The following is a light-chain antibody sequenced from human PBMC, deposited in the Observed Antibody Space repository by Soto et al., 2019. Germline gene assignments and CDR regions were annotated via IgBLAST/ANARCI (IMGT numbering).Light chain of an antibody. J-gene: IGKJ4*01. V-gene: IGKV3-15*01. Sequence: EVVVTQSPVTLSVSTGERVILLCRASQFITGNLAWYQRKPGQGPRLLIYGASTRATGIPARFSGSWSGTEFTLNISSLQAEDLGFYYCQQYNFWPLTFSGGTKVEIK. CDR2: GAS. CDR1: QFITGN. CDR3: QQYNFWPLT.